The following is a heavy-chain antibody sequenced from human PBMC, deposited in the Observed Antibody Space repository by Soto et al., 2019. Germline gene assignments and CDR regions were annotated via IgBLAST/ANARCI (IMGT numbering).Heavy chain of an antibody. Sequence: SETLSLTCAVYGGSFSGYYWSWIRQPPGKGLEWIGEINHSGSTNYNPSLKSRVTISVDTSKNQFSLKLSSVTAADTAVYYCARKRYYYGSGSYSNYYYGMDVWGQGTTVTVSS. D-gene: IGHD3-10*01. J-gene: IGHJ6*02. V-gene: IGHV4-34*01. CDR1: GGSFSGYY. CDR2: INHSGST. CDR3: ARKRYYYGSGSYSNYYYGMDV.